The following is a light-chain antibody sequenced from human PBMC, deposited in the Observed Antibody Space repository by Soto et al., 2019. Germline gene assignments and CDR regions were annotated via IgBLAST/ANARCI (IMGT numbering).Light chain of an antibody. V-gene: IGLV2-11*01. CDR3: CSYAGSSSYA. Sequence: QSVLTQPRSVSGSPGQSVTISCTGTSSDIGGYNYVSWYQQHPGKAPKLMIYTVTKRPSGVPDRFSGSKSDNTASLTISGLQADDEADYYCCSYAGSSSYAFGTGTKVTVL. CDR2: TVT. J-gene: IGLJ1*01. CDR1: SSDIGGYNY.